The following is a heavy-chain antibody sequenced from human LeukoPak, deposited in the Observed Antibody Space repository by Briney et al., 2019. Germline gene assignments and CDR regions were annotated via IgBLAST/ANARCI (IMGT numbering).Heavy chain of an antibody. J-gene: IGHJ3*02. D-gene: IGHD6-19*01. V-gene: IGHV3-48*03. CDR3: ARHIAVAGFDAFDI. CDR2: ISSSGSTI. Sequence: GGSLRLSCAAAGFTVSSDGMNWVRQAPGKGLEWVSYISSSGSTIYYAESVKGRFTISRDNAKNSLYLQMNSLRAEDTAVYYCARHIAVAGFDAFDIWGQGTMVTVSS. CDR1: GFTVSSDG.